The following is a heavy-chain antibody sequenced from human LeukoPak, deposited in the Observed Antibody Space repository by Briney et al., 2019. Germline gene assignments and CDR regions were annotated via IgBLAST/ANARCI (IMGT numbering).Heavy chain of an antibody. Sequence: ASVKVSCKASGYTFTSYGITWVRQAPGQGLEWMGRISGKNGNTKYVQKFQGRVTMTTDTSTSTAYMELRSLRSDDTAVYYCARGAMTTVTTYLDYWGQGTLVTVSS. CDR1: GYTFTSYG. J-gene: IGHJ4*02. CDR3: ARGAMTTVTTYLDY. V-gene: IGHV1-18*01. CDR2: ISGKNGNT. D-gene: IGHD4-11*01.